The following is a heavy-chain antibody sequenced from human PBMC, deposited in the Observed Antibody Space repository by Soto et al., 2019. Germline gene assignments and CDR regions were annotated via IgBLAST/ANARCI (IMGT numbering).Heavy chain of an antibody. V-gene: IGHV4-31*03. CDR3: ASSDTAMVKYGY. Sequence: QVQLQESGPGLVKPSQTLSLTCTVSGGSISSGGYYWRWIRQHPGKGLEWIGYIYYSGSTYYNPTLKSRVTISADTSKNQLSLKLSSVTAADTAVYYCASSDTAMVKYGYWGQGPLVTVSS. CDR2: IYYSGST. J-gene: IGHJ4*02. D-gene: IGHD5-18*01. CDR1: GGSISSGGYY.